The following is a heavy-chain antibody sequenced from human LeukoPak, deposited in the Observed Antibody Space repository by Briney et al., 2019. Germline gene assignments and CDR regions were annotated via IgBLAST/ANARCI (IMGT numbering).Heavy chain of an antibody. J-gene: IGHJ4*02. CDR2: ITNSGDYI. D-gene: IGHD4-17*01. V-gene: IGHV3-21*01. CDR3: ASDEYGDPLGY. CDR1: GFTVSSCS. Sequence: GGSLRLSCAASGFTVSSCSMNWVRQAPGNGLEWVSTITNSGDYIFYSESVKCRCTISRASAKNSRYLQMNSLSADHTAVYFCASDEYGDPLGYWGQGTPVTVSS.